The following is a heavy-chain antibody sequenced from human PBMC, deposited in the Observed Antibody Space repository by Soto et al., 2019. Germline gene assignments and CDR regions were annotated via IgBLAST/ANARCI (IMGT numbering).Heavy chain of an antibody. CDR3: ARGDRGDFDL. CDR1: GFTFSYYW. J-gene: IGHJ3*01. D-gene: IGHD7-27*01. Sequence: EVQLVESGGGLVRPGGSLRLSCAASGFTFSYYWMHWVRQAPGKGLVWVSRIHSDGSSTTYADFVKGRFIISRDNAMNTVDLQMNSVRVEDTAVYYCARGDRGDFDLWGQGTVVTVSS. CDR2: IHSDGSST. V-gene: IGHV3-74*01.